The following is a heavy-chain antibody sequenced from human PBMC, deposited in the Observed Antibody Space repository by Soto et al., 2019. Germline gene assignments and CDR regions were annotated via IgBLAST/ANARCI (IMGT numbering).Heavy chain of an antibody. Sequence: PSETLSLTCVVSDGSINSNTWWSWVRQPPDKGLEWIGETSHSGNTKYKPSLKSRVTISVDTSKNQFSLKLSSVTAADTAVYYCATGSVRHQFDPGGRGSLVTVSS. J-gene: IGHJ5*02. CDR1: DGSINSNTW. CDR2: TSHSGNT. V-gene: IGHV4-4*02. D-gene: IGHD1-26*01. CDR3: ATGSVRHQFDP.